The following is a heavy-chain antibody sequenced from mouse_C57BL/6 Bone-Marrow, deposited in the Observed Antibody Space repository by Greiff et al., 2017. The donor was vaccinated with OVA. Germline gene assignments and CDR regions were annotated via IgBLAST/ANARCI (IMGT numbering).Heavy chain of an antibody. V-gene: IGHV1-18*01. D-gene: IGHD2-10*02. CDR1: GYTFTDYN. Sequence: EVQRVESGPELVKPGASVKIPCKASGYTFTDYNMDWVKQSHGKSLEWIGDINPNNGGTIYNQKFKGKATLTVDKSSSTAYMQLSSLTSEDSAVYYCAIGWSDYWGQGTSVTVSS. CDR3: AIGWSDY. CDR2: INPNNGGT. J-gene: IGHJ4*01.